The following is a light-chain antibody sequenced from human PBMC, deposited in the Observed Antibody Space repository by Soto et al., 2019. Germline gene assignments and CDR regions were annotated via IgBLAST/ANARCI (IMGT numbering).Light chain of an antibody. J-gene: IGLJ3*02. CDR2: GNN. V-gene: IGLV1-40*01. Sequence: QSVLTQPPSVSGAPGQRVTISCTGSSSNIGAGYDVHWYQQLPGTAPKLLIYGNNNRPSGVPDRVSGSKSGTSASLAITGLQAEDEADYYCQSYDTSVGGVVFGGGTKLTVL. CDR3: QSYDTSVGGVV. CDR1: SSNIGAGYD.